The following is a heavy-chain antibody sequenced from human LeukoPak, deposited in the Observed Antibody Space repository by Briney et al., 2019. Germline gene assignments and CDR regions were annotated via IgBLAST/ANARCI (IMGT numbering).Heavy chain of an antibody. V-gene: IGHV3-21*01. D-gene: IGHD4-17*01. J-gene: IGHJ4*02. CDR3: ARGSTHGEHGN. Sequence: GGSLRLSCAASGFTFSSYSMNWVRQAPGKGLEWVSSISSSSSYIYYADSVKGRFTISRDNAKNSLYLQMNSLRADDTAVYYCARGSTHGEHGNWGQGTLVTVSS. CDR1: GFTFSSYS. CDR2: ISSSSSYI.